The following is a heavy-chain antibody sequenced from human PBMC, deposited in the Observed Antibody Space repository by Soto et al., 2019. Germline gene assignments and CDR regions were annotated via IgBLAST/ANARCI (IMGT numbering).Heavy chain of an antibody. J-gene: IGHJ4*02. Sequence: ASVKVSCKASGYTFTSYGISWVRQAPGQGLEWMGWINPNSGGTNYAQKFQGWVTMTRDTSISTAYMELSRLRSDDTAVYYCARSDYYYDSSGYYSLAGFDYWGQGTLVTVSS. V-gene: IGHV1-2*04. CDR1: GYTFTSYG. CDR3: ARSDYYYDSSGYYSLAGFDY. D-gene: IGHD3-22*01. CDR2: INPNSGGT.